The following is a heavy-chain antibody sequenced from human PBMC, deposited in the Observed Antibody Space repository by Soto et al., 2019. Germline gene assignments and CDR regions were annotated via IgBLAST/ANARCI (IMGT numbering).Heavy chain of an antibody. V-gene: IGHV2-5*02. Sequence: QITLKESGPTLVKPTQTLTLTCTFSGFSLSTSGVGVGWIRQPPGKALEWLALIYWDDDKRHSPSLKSRLTNTKXTXKXXVILTMTNIHPVDTATYYCAHSLIPNWGSRGACDCWGQGTLATVSS. CDR1: GFSLSTSGVG. D-gene: IGHD7-27*01. CDR2: IYWDDDK. CDR3: AHSLIPNWGSRGACDC. J-gene: IGHJ4*02.